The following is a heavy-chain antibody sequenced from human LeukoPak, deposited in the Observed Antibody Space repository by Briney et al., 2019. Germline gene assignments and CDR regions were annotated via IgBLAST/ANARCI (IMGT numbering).Heavy chain of an antibody. Sequence: ASVKVSCKASGGTFSSYAISWVRQAPGQGLEWMGGIIPIFGTANYAQKFQGRVTITADKSTSTAYMELSSLRSEDTAVYYCARDPEAGKETLLGDYWGQGTLVTASS. CDR1: GGTFSSYA. D-gene: IGHD3-16*01. CDR3: ARDPEAGKETLLGDY. CDR2: IIPIFGTA. J-gene: IGHJ4*02. V-gene: IGHV1-69*06.